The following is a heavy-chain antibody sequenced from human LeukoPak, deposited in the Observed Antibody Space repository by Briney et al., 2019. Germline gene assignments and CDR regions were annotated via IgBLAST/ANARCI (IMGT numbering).Heavy chain of an antibody. CDR2: ISSSSSTI. CDR3: AKDSAYDSSGYYIDY. J-gene: IGHJ4*02. CDR1: GFTFSSYS. Sequence: GGSLRLSCAASGFTFSSYSMNWVRQAPGKGLEWVSYISSSSSTIYYADSVKGRFTISRDNSKNTLYLQMNSLRAEDTAVYYCAKDSAYDSSGYYIDYWGQGTLVTVSS. D-gene: IGHD3-22*01. V-gene: IGHV3-48*01.